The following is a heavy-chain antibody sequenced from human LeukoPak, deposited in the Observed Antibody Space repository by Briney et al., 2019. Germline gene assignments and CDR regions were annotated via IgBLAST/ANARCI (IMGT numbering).Heavy chain of an antibody. V-gene: IGHV3-30*18. D-gene: IGHD2-2*01. CDR1: GFTFNTYG. J-gene: IGHJ4*02. CDR2: ISKDGSSK. CDR3: AKAAYCTSTSCHFSGYAQRPLDS. Sequence: GGSLRLSCVGSGFTFNTYGMHWVRQAPGKGLEWVAGISKDGSSKDYADSVKGRFTNSRDNSKNTMYLKMNSLRVEDTAVYYCAKAAYCTSTSCHFSGYAQRPLDSWGQGTLVTVSS.